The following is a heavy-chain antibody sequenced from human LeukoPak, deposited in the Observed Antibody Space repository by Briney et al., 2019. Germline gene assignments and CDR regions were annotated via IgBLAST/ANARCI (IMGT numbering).Heavy chain of an antibody. CDR2: IYYSGST. V-gene: IGHV4-30-4*01. D-gene: IGHD2-2*01. CDR1: GGSISSGDYY. J-gene: IGHJ3*02. Sequence: RTSETLSLTCTVSGGSISSGDYYWSWIRQPPGKGLEWIGYIYYSGSTYYNPSLKSRVTISVDTSKNQFSLKLSSVTAADTAVYYCARVMQDIVVVPAAISRQDAFDIWGQGTMVTVSS. CDR3: ARVMQDIVVVPAAISRQDAFDI.